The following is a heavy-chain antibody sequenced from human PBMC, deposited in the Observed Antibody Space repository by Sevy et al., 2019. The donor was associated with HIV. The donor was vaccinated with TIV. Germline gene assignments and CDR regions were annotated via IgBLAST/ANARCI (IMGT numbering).Heavy chain of an antibody. D-gene: IGHD3-10*01. CDR1: VGSISSYY. V-gene: IGHV4-59*01. CDR2: IYYSGST. Sequence: SETLSLTCTVSVGSISSYYWSWIRQPPGKGLEWIGYIYYSGSTNYNPSLKSRVTISVDTSKNQFSLKLSSVTAADTAVYYCARDNTRYYGSGSYLKAAVAFDPWGQGTLVTVSS. CDR3: ARDNTRYYGSGSYLKAAVAFDP. J-gene: IGHJ5*02.